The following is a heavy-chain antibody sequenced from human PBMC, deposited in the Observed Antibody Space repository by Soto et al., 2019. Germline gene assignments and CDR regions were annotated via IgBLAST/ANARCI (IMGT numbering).Heavy chain of an antibody. Sequence: ETLSLTCPVSGGSISSSRYYWGWIRQPPGKGLEWIGSIYYSGSTYYNPSLKSRVTISVDTSKNQFSLKLSSVTAADTAVHYWARRPDYGDSNWFDYWGQGTLVTVSS. J-gene: IGHJ5*01. CDR3: ARRPDYGDSNWFDY. CDR1: GGSISSSRYY. CDR2: IYYSGST. V-gene: IGHV4-39*01. D-gene: IGHD4-17*01.